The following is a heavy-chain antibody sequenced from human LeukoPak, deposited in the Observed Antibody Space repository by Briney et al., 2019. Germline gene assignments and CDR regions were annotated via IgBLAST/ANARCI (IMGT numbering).Heavy chain of an antibody. CDR2: ISSSSSYT. CDR3: ARADGYNSPFDY. D-gene: IGHD5-24*01. J-gene: IGHJ4*02. CDR1: GFTFSDYY. V-gene: IGHV3-11*05. Sequence: GGSLRLSCAASGFTFSDYYMSCIRQAPGKGLEWVSYISSSSSYTNYADSVKGRFAISRDNAKNSLYLQMNSLRAEDTAVYYCARADGYNSPFDYWGQGTLVTVSS.